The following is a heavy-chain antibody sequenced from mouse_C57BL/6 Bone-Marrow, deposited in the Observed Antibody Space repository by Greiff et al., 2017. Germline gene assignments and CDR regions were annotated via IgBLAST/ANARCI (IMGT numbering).Heavy chain of an antibody. CDR1: GFNIKDDY. V-gene: IGHV14-4*01. CDR3: TPRVLWGNSYARDY. CDR2: IDPENGDT. J-gene: IGHJ4*01. Sequence: VQLQQSGAELVRPGASVKLSCTASGFNIKDDYMHWVKQRPEQGLEWIGWIDPENGDTEYASKFQGKATITADTSSNTAYLQLSSLTSEDTAVYYCTPRVLWGNSYARDYWGQGTSVTVSS. D-gene: IGHD2-1*01.